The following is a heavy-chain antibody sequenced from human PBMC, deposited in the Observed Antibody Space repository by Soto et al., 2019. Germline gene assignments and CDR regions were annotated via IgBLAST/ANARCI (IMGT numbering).Heavy chain of an antibody. CDR2: ISPDTGDT. Sequence: ASVKVSCKTSGYIFTGYYIHWVRQAPGQGLEWMGWISPDTGDTNYAQRFQGRVTMTRDTSISTAYMELSSLTSDDTAVFYCARNGRRYYYDSRCYYHARYYYGMDVWGQGTPVTVSS. CDR1: GYIFTGYY. V-gene: IGHV1-2*02. D-gene: IGHD3-22*01. CDR3: ARNGRRYYYDSRCYYHARYYYGMDV. J-gene: IGHJ6*02.